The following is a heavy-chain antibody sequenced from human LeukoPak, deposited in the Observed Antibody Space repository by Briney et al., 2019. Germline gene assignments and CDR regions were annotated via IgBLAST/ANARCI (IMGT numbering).Heavy chain of an antibody. CDR2: FDPEDGET. Sequence: ASVKVSCKVSGYTLTELSMHWVRQAPGKGLEWMGGFDPEDGETICAQKFQGRVTMTEDTSTDTAYMELSSLRSEDTAVYYCATAIVSGDAFDIWGQGTMVTVSS. CDR1: GYTLTELS. CDR3: ATAIVSGDAFDI. V-gene: IGHV1-24*01. D-gene: IGHD2/OR15-2a*01. J-gene: IGHJ3*02.